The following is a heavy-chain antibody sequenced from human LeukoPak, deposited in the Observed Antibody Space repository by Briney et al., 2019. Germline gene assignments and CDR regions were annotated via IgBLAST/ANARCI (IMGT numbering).Heavy chain of an antibody. D-gene: IGHD5-24*01. J-gene: IGHJ6*02. CDR1: GFTFSSYA. Sequence: GGSLRLSCAASGFTFSSYAMSWVRQAPGKGLEWVSAISGSGGSTYYADSVKGRFTISRDNSKNTLYLQMNSLRAEDTAVYYCARDPIEMATIKFYYYYYGMDVWGQGTTVTVSS. V-gene: IGHV3-23*01. CDR2: ISGSGGST. CDR3: ARDPIEMATIKFYYYYYGMDV.